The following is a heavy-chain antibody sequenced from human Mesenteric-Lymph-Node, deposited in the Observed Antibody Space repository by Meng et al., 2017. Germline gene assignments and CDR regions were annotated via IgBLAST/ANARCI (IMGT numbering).Heavy chain of an antibody. V-gene: IGHV3-73*01. CDR3: TGRQFDY. Sequence: QVVESGGVLLQPGGSLNVCWSASGFTFGGSAMCWVREPSGEGLEWLGRIRSKANSYATAYVASVKGSFTISREDSKNTAYLQMNSLKTEDTAVYYCTGRQFDYWGQGTLVTVFS. J-gene: IGHJ4*02. CDR2: IRSKANSYAT. CDR1: GFTFGGSA.